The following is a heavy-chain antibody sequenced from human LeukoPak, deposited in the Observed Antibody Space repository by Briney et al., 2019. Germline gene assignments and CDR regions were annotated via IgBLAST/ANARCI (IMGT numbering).Heavy chain of an antibody. CDR3: AHRSMMGTTTPFDY. CDR2: IYWNDDK. J-gene: IGHJ4*02. Sequence: SGPTLVKPTQTLTLTCTFSGFSFRTIGVGVGWIRQPPGKALEWLALIYWNDDKRYSPSLKSRLTKDTFKNQVVLTMTNMDPVDTATYYCAHRSMMGTTTPFDYWGQGTLVTVSS. D-gene: IGHD1-7*01. V-gene: IGHV2-5*01. CDR1: GFSFRTIGVG.